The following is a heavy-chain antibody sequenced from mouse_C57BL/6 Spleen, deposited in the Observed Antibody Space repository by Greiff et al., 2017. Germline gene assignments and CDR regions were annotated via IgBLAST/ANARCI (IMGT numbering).Heavy chain of an antibody. D-gene: IGHD2-4*01. V-gene: IGHV5-4*01. CDR3: ARDPLYDYDWYIDV. CDR1: GFTFSSYA. CDR2: ISDGGSYT. Sequence: EVKLVESGGGLVKPGGSLKLSCAASGFTFSSYAMSWVRQTPEKRLEWVATISDGGSYTYYPDNVKGRFTISRDNAKNNLYLQMSHLKSEDTAMYYCARDPLYDYDWYIDVWGTGTTVTVSS. J-gene: IGHJ1*03.